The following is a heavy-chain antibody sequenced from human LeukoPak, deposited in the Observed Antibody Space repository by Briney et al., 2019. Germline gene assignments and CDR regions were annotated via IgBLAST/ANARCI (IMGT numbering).Heavy chain of an antibody. CDR2: ISSNGGST. J-gene: IGHJ4*02. CDR3: TRGKPEWELKNY. CDR1: GFTFSRYA. D-gene: IGHD1-26*01. Sequence: GGSLRLSCAASGFTFSRYAMHWVRQAPGKGLEYVSAISSNGGSTYYAKSVKGRFTISRDNSKNTLYLQMGSLRAEDMAVYYCTRGKPEWELKNYWGQGTLVTVSS. V-gene: IGHV3-64*01.